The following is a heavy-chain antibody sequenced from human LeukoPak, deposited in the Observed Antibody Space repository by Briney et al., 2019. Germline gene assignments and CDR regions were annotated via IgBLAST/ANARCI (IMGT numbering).Heavy chain of an antibody. D-gene: IGHD6-19*01. CDR3: AKEVWPGNTGWHLFDS. Sequence: QTGGSLRLSCAPSGFTFSTYAMSWVRQAPGKGLEWVSAISASGSRTYYAGSVKGRFTVSRDNSKDTLYLQMNSLRAEDTAVYYCAKEVWPGNTGWHLFDSWGQGTLVTVSS. J-gene: IGHJ4*02. CDR2: ISASGSRT. CDR1: GFTFSTYA. V-gene: IGHV3-23*01.